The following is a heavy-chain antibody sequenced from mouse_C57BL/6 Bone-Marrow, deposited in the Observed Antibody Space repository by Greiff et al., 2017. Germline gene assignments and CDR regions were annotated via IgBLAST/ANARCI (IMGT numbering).Heavy chain of an antibody. CDR2: IDPENGDT. Sequence: EVQLQESGAELVRPGASVQLSCTASGFNIQDDYMHWVKQRPEQGLEWIGWIDPENGDTAYASKFPGKATLTADTSSNTAYLQLSSRTSEDTAVYYCTTEGWLLPWYFDVWGTGTTVTVSS. J-gene: IGHJ1*03. CDR1: GFNIQDDY. V-gene: IGHV14-4*01. CDR3: TTEGWLLPWYFDV. D-gene: IGHD2-3*01.